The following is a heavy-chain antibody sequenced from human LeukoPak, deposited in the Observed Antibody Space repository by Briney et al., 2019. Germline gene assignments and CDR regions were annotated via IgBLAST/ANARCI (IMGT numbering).Heavy chain of an antibody. Sequence: PGGSLRLSCAASGFNFSSYSMNWVRQAPGKGPEWVSYISSSSSTIYYADSVKGRFPISRDNAKNSLYLQMSSLRAEDTAVYYCARDLGYCGGDCSWGQGTPVTVSS. D-gene: IGHD2-21*01. CDR1: GFNFSSYS. V-gene: IGHV3-48*01. CDR3: ARDLGYCGGDCS. J-gene: IGHJ5*02. CDR2: ISSSSSTI.